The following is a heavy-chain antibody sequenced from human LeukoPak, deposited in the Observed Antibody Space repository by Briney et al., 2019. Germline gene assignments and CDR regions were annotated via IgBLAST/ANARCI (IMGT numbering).Heavy chain of an antibody. V-gene: IGHV1-2*02. J-gene: IGHJ5*02. Sequence: ASVKVSCKASGYTFTGYYMHWVRQAPGQGLEWMGWINPNSGGTNYAQKFQGRVTMTRDTSISTAYMELSRLRSDDTAVYYCATCSSTSCYLPYNWLDPWGQGTLVTVSS. CDR1: GYTFTGYY. D-gene: IGHD2-2*01. CDR3: ATCSSTSCYLPYNWLDP. CDR2: INPNSGGT.